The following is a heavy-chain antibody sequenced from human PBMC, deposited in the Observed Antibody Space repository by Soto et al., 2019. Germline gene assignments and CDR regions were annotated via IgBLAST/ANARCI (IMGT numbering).Heavy chain of an antibody. CDR3: TADHWS. V-gene: IGHV3-15*01. CDR1: EYTFSEAW. CDR2: INRKIDGETT. D-gene: IGHD3-3*01. J-gene: IGHJ4*02. Sequence: KPFGSLRLSCVVFEYTFSEAWITWVRQAPGKGLEWVARINRKIDGETTDYAAPVEGRFTIARDDSKNTLYLQMSSLKIEYTAVYFCTADHWSWGQGTLVTVSS.